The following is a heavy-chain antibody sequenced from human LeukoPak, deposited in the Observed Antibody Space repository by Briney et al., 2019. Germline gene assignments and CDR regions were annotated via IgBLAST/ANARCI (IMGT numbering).Heavy chain of an antibody. CDR1: GFTFSSYA. CDR2: ISDSGGDT. V-gene: IGHV3-23*01. D-gene: IGHD5-12*01. J-gene: IGHJ4*02. CDR3: ARGQSGYDYDY. Sequence: PGGSLRLSCAASGFTFSSYAMSWVRQAPGKGLEWVSGISDSGGDTYYADSVKGRFTVSRDNSKNTLYLQMDSLRAEDTAVYYCARGQSGYDYDYWGQGTLVTVSS.